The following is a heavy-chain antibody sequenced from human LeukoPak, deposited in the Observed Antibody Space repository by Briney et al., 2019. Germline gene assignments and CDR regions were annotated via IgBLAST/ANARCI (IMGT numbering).Heavy chain of an antibody. J-gene: IGHJ3*02. CDR2: ISNSGGST. Sequence: GGSLRLSCAASGFTFSSFAMSWVRQAPGEGLEWVSSISNSGGSTYYADSVKGRFTISRDNPKNTLYLQMNSLRAEDTAVYYCARAVGPFDIWGQGTIVIVSS. V-gene: IGHV3-23*01. CDR3: ARAVGPFDI. CDR1: GFTFSSFA.